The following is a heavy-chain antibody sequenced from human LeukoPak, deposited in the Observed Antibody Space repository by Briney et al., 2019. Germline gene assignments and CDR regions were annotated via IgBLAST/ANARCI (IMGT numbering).Heavy chain of an antibody. Sequence: ASVKVSCKASGYIFTSHYIHWVRQAPGQGLEWMGIINPSGGSTTYAQKFQGRVSMTRDTSTRTVYMELSSLRSEDTAVYFCARAMVRGLSNPFDDWGQGTLVTVSS. J-gene: IGHJ4*02. CDR1: GYIFTSHY. D-gene: IGHD3-10*01. V-gene: IGHV1-46*01. CDR3: ARAMVRGLSNPFDD. CDR2: INPSGGST.